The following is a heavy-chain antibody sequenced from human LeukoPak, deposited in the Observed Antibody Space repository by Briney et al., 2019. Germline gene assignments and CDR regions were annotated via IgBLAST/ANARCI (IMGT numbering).Heavy chain of an antibody. CDR1: EYIFTDYW. J-gene: IGHJ3*02. D-gene: IGHD2/OR15-2a*01. Sequence: GESLKISCQGSEYIFTDYWIGWVRQMSGKGLEWMGTIYPGDSDTRYSPSFQGQVTISADKSISTAYLQWSSLKASDTAMYYCARPPSMMDAFDIWGQGTMVTVSS. CDR2: IYPGDSDT. CDR3: ARPPSMMDAFDI. V-gene: IGHV5-51*01.